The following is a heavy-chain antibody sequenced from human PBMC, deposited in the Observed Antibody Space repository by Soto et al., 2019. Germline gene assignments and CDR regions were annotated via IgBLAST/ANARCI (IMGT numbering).Heavy chain of an antibody. J-gene: IGHJ6*02. CDR2: ISYDGSNK. D-gene: IGHD5-18*01. V-gene: IGHV3-30-3*01. CDR1: GFTFSSYA. Sequence: QVQLVESGGGVVQPGRSLRRSCAASGFTFSSYAMHWVRQAPGKGLEWVAVISYDGSNKYYADSVKGRFTISRDNSKNTLYLQMNSLRAEDTAVYYCARGGYSPAYYYGMDVWGQGTTVTVSS. CDR3: ARGGYSPAYYYGMDV.